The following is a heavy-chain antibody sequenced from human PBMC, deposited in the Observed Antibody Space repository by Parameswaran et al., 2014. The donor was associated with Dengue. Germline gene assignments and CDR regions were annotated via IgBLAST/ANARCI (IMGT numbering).Heavy chain of an antibody. CDR2: IWYDGSNK. V-gene: IGHV3-33*01. D-gene: IGHD4-17*01. J-gene: IGHJ3*02. Sequence: VRQAPGKGLEWVAVIWYDGSNKYYADSVKGRFTISRDNSKNTLYLQMNSLRAEDTAVYYCVRAKDYGLNGAFDIWGQGTMVTVSS. CDR3: VRAKDYGLNGAFDI.